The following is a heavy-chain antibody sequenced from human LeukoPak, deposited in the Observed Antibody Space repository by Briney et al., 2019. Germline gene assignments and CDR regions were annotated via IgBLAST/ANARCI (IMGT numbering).Heavy chain of an antibody. D-gene: IGHD3-10*01. CDR2: ISGSGGST. V-gene: IGHV3-23*01. CDR1: GFTFSSYA. CDR3: AKSRITMVLGVITNFDY. J-gene: IGHJ4*02. Sequence: GGSLRLSCAASGFTFSSYAMSWVRQAPGKGLXXXSAISGSGGSTYYADSVKGRFTISRDDSKNTLYLQMNSLRAEDTAVYYCAKSRITMVLGVITNFDYWGQGTLVTVSS.